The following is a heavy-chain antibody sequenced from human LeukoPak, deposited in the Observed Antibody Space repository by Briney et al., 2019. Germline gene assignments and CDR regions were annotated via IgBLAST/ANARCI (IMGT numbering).Heavy chain of an antibody. CDR3: AREQLLLWFGELFVGVHHFMGAFDI. CDR1: GYTFTGYY. V-gene: IGHV1-2*02. D-gene: IGHD3-10*01. J-gene: IGHJ3*02. Sequence: ASVKVSCKASGYTFTGYYMHWVRQAPGQGLEWMGWINPNSGGTNYAQKLQGRVTMTTDTSTSTAYMELRSLRSDDTAVYYCAREQLLLWFGELFVGVHHFMGAFDIWGQGTMVTVSS. CDR2: INPNSGGT.